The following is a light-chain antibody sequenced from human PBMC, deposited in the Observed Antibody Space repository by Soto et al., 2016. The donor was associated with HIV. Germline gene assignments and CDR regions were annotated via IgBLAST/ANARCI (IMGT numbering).Light chain of an antibody. CDR1: QSINKW. CDR2: KAS. V-gene: IGKV1-5*03. CDR3: QQVKSYPRT. Sequence: DIRMTQSPSTLSASLGDRVTITCRASQSINKWLAWYQQKPGKAPNLLIYKASTSQSGVPSTFSGSGSGTEFTLTISSLQPEDFATYYCQQVKSYPRTFGQETRLEIK. J-gene: IGKJ5*01.